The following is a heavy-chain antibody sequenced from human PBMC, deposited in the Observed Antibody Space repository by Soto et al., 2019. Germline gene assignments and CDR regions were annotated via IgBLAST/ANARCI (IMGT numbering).Heavy chain of an antibody. J-gene: IGHJ4*02. CDR2: INTHTGNP. Sequence: QVQLVQSGSELKKPGASVKISCKASGYTLTAYGVNWVRQAPGQGLEWMGWINTHTGNPTYAQGFTGRFVFSLDTSVNTAYLQISSLKTEDAAMYYCARDRRYISGYDYWGQGTSVSVSS. D-gene: IGHD5-18*01. CDR3: ARDRRYISGYDY. V-gene: IGHV7-4-1*01. CDR1: GYTLTAYG.